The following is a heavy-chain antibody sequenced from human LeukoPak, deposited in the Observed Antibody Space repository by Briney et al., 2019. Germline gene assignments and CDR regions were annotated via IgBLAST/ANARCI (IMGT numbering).Heavy chain of an antibody. V-gene: IGHV4-38-2*01. J-gene: IGHJ4*02. CDR1: GYSISSGYY. CDR2: IYHSGST. CDR3: ARRVMVTTDYFDY. Sequence: SETLSLTCAVSGYSISSGYYWGWIRQPPGKGLQWIGSIYHSGSTHYNPSLKSRVTISVDTSKNKFSLKLSSVTAADTAVYYCARRVMVTTDYFDYWGQGTLVTVSS. D-gene: IGHD4-17*01.